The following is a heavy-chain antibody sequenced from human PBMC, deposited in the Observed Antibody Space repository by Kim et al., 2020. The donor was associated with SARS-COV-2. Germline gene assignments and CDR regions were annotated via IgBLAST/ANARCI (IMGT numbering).Heavy chain of an antibody. D-gene: IGHD3-22*01. CDR2: IYYSGST. J-gene: IGHJ3*02. CDR3: ARLTYYYDSSGYYRQNDAFDI. V-gene: IGHV4-39*01. CDR1: GGSISSSSYY. Sequence: SETLSLTCTVSGGSISSSSYYWGWIRQPPGKGLEWIGSIYYSGSTYYNPSLKSRVTISVDTSKNQFSLKLSSVTAADTAVYYCARLTYYYDSSGYYRQNDAFDIWGQGTMVTVSS.